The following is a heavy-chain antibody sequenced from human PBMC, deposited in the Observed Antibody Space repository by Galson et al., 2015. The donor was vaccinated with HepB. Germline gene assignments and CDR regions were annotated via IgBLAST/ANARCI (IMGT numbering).Heavy chain of an antibody. CDR2: IYYSGST. V-gene: IGHV4-59*08. CDR3: ASDGGKTTVTTMGMDRYYYYYMDV. J-gene: IGHJ6*03. CDR1: GGSISSYY. Sequence: ETLSLTCTVSGGSISSYYWSWIRQPPGKGLEWIGYIYYSGSTNYSPSLKSRVTISVDTSKNQFSLKLSSVTAADTAVYYCASDGGKTTVTTMGMDRYYYYYMDVWGKGTTVTVSS. D-gene: IGHD4-17*01.